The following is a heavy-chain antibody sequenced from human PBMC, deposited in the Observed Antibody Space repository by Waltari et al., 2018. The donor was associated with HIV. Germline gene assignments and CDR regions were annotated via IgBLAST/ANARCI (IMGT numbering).Heavy chain of an antibody. J-gene: IGHJ5*02. V-gene: IGHV1-2*02. CDR2: INPNSGGT. D-gene: IGHD3-22*01. Sequence: QVQLVQSGAEVKKPGASVKVSCKASGYTFSDYYMHWVRQAPGQGLEWMGWINPNSGGTRYAEKFQGGVTMTRDTSISTAYMELSRLRFDDTAVYYCARVFRGTVNYFDSRLGHWGQGTLVTVSS. CDR3: ARVFRGTVNYFDSRLGH. CDR1: GYTFSDYY.